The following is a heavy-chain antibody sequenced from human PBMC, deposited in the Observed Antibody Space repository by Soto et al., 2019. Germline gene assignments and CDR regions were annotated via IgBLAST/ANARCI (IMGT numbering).Heavy chain of an antibody. J-gene: IGHJ6*02. CDR2: INPSGGST. Sequence: QVQLVQSGAEVKKPGASVKVSCKASGYTFTSYYMHWVRQAPGQGLEWMGIINPSGGSTSYAQKCQDRVTMTSDTSTSTVYRELSSLRSEDSAVYYCASGVPHPPFGVVIAAPDYYGMDVWGQGTTVTVSS. CDR1: GYTFTSYY. V-gene: IGHV1-46*01. CDR3: ASGVPHPPFGVVIAAPDYYGMDV. D-gene: IGHD3-3*01.